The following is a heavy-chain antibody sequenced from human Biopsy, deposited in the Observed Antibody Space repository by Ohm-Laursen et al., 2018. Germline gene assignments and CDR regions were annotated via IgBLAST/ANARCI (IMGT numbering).Heavy chain of an antibody. CDR2: IYSSGST. D-gene: IGHD3-10*01. Sequence: GTLSLTCTVSGGSLSSYYWSWIRQPAGKGLEWIGRIYSSGSTNYNPSLKSRVTISVDTSNNQFSLKLSSLTAADTAVYYCARHSFGSGRDFWGQGTLVTVSS. J-gene: IGHJ4*02. CDR3: ARHSFGSGRDF. CDR1: GGSLSSYY. V-gene: IGHV4-4*07.